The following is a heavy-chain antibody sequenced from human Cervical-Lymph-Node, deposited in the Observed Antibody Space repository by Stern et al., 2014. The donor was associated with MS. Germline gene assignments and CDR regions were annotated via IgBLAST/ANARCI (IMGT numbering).Heavy chain of an antibody. J-gene: IGHJ4*02. CDR2: IYNSGSPT. D-gene: IGHD6-13*01. V-gene: IGHV4-59*01. Sequence: QVQLQESGQGLVKPSETLSLTCTVSGGSISSYYWSWIRQPPGKGLEWIGYIYNSGSPTNYNPSLKSRVTMSVDTSKNQFSLRLSSVTAADTAVYYCARESGSSSFDYWGQGTLVTVSS. CDR1: GGSISSYY. CDR3: ARESGSSSFDY.